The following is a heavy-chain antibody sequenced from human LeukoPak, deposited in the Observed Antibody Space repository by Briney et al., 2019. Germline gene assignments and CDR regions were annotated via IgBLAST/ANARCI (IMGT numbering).Heavy chain of an antibody. CDR3: ARDRIAYYDKGGFGP. V-gene: IGHV3-21*01. CDR2: ISTGSSYI. J-gene: IGHJ5*02. D-gene: IGHD3-22*01. Sequence: KTGGSLRLSCAASGFTFSTYTMNWVRQAPGKGLEWVSSISTGSSYIYYADSVRGRFTISRDNAKNSLYLQMNNLRAADTAVYYCARDRIAYYDKGGFGPWGQGTLVTVSS. CDR1: GFTFSTYT.